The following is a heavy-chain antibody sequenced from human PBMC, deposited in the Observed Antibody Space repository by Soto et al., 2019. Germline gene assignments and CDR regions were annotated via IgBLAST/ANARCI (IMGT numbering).Heavy chain of an antibody. CDR2: IYYSGST. Sequence: SETLSLTCTVSGGSISSYYWSWIRQPPGKGLEWIGYIYYSGSTNYNPSLKSRVTISVDTSKNQFSLKLSSVTAADTAVYYCARAHGGYSSGWYSFYFQHWGHGTLVTVSS. V-gene: IGHV4-59*01. J-gene: IGHJ1*01. D-gene: IGHD6-19*01. CDR3: ARAHGGYSSGWYSFYFQH. CDR1: GGSISSYY.